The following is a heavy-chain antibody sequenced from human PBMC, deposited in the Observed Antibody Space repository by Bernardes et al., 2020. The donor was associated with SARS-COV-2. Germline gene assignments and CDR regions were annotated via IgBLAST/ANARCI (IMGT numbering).Heavy chain of an antibody. CDR3: AKVGAALGWDY. Sequence: GGSLRLSCAASGFTFSNYAMNWVRRAPGKGLEWVSTINHGGQNTHYADSVRGRFIISRDNSKNTLFLQMNSLRAEDTAVYYCAKVGAALGWDYWGQGTLVTVSS. CDR1: GFTFSNYA. J-gene: IGHJ4*02. CDR2: INHGGQNT. D-gene: IGHD1-26*01. V-gene: IGHV3-23*01.